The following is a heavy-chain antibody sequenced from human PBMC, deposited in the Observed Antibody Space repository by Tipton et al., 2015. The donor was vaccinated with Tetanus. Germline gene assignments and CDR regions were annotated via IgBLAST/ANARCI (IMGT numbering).Heavy chain of an antibody. CDR2: IYYSGST. CDR3: ARVALEWGTISSGYYYPRDFDY. Sequence: GLVKPSETLSLTCTVSGGSVSSGSYYWSWIRQPPGKGLEWIGYIYYSGSTNYNPSLKSRVTISVDTSKNQFSLKLSSVTAADTAVYYCARVALEWGTISSGYYYPRDFDYWGQGTLVTVSS. CDR1: GGSVSSGSYY. J-gene: IGHJ4*02. D-gene: IGHD3-22*01. V-gene: IGHV4-61*01.